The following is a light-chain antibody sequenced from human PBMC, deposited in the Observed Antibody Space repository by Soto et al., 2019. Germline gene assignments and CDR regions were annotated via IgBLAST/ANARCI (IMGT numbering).Light chain of an antibody. Sequence: DIQMTQSPSTLSASVGDRVTITCRASQSISSWLAWYQQKPGKAPKLLIYDASSLGSGVPSRFSGSGSGTEFTNTISILQSEDFATDYGQQYNSYSLTFGGGTKVDI. CDR2: DAS. CDR3: QQYNSYSLT. J-gene: IGKJ4*01. CDR1: QSISSW. V-gene: IGKV1-5*01.